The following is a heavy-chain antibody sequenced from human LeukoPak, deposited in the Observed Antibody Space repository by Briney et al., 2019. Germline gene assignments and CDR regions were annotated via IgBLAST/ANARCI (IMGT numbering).Heavy chain of an antibody. CDR2: ISDRGDKT. CDR3: AKVFYTSSFDF. V-gene: IGHV3-23*01. Sequence: GGSLRLSCAAFTTFATSWVRQAPGRGLEWVSVISDRGDKTHYADSVRGQFTISRDNSKKTVSLQMNGLRVDDTAVYFCAKVFYTSSFDFSGQGILVTVSP. D-gene: IGHD2/OR15-2a*01. CDR1: TTFA. J-gene: IGHJ4*02.